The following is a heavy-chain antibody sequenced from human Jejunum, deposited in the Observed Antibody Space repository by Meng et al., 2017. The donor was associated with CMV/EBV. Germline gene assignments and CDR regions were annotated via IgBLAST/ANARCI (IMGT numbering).Heavy chain of an antibody. J-gene: IGHJ4*02. CDR3: AMPDTNTWFGGYYFDF. CDR1: GFTFSSYA. CDR2: MSGSGNT. Sequence: EVQLLESGGGLVQPGGSLRLSCAASGFTFSSYAMSWVRQAPGKGLEWVSAMSGSGNTYYADSVKGRFTTSRDNSKNTLYLQMNSLRAEDTAVYYCAMPDTNTWFGGYYFDFWGQGTLVTVSS. V-gene: IGHV3-23*01. D-gene: IGHD3-16*01.